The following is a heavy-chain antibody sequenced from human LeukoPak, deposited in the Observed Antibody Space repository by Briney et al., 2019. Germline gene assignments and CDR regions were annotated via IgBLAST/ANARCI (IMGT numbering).Heavy chain of an antibody. Sequence: GGSLRLSCAASGFTFGSYGMHWVRQAPGKGPEWVAVIWHDGSNIYYADSVKGRFTISRDNSKNTLFLQMNSLRAEDTAVYYCARGYDKPDYWGQGTLVTVSS. CDR2: IWHDGSNI. D-gene: IGHD3-3*01. CDR1: GFTFGSYG. J-gene: IGHJ4*01. V-gene: IGHV3-33*01. CDR3: ARGYDKPDY.